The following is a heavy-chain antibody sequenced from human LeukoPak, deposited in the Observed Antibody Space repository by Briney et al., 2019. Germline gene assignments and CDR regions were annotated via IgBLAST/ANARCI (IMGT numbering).Heavy chain of an antibody. CDR2: MNPSSGNT. CDR1: GYTFTSYD. Sequence: ASVKVSCKASGYTFTSYDINWVRQATGQGLEWMGWMNPSSGNTGYAQKFQGRVTMTRNTSISTAYMELSSLRSEDTAVYYCARGVGYCSGGSCYYTTVYNWFDPWGQGTLVTVSS. D-gene: IGHD2-15*01. J-gene: IGHJ5*02. V-gene: IGHV1-8*01. CDR3: ARGVGYCSGGSCYYTTVYNWFDP.